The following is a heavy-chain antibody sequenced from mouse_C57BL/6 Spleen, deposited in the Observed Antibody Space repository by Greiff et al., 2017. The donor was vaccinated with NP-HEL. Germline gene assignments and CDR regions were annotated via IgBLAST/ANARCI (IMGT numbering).Heavy chain of an antibody. D-gene: IGHD1-1*01. Sequence: EVKLMESGGGLVKPGGSLKLSCAASGFTFSDYGMHWVRQAPEKGLEWVAYISSGSSTIYYADTVKGRFTISRDNAKNTLFLQMTSLRSEDTAMYYCARDYYGSSWGYFDYWGQGTTLTVSS. J-gene: IGHJ2*01. V-gene: IGHV5-17*01. CDR2: ISSGSSTI. CDR1: GFTFSDYG. CDR3: ARDYYGSSWGYFDY.